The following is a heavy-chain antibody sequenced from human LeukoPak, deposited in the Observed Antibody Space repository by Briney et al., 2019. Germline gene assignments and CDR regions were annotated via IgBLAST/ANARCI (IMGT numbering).Heavy chain of an antibody. Sequence: GGSLRLPCAASGFTFSTYWMHWARQAPGKGLVWVSRIKSDGGTNYADSVKGRFTISRDNDKKTVSLQMNSLRPEDTGVYYCARAPSEIGGYYPEYFRHWGQGTLVTVSS. D-gene: IGHD3-22*01. CDR3: ARAPSEIGGYYPEYFRH. CDR2: IKSDGGT. V-gene: IGHV3-74*01. CDR1: GFTFSTYW. J-gene: IGHJ1*01.